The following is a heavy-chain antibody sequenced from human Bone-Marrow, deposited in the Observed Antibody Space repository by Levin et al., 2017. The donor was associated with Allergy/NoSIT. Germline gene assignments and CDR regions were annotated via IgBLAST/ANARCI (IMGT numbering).Heavy chain of an antibody. CDR3: ARDQIQRWANVGTYDI. D-gene: IGHD5-18*01. CDR1: GFTFNTYI. J-gene: IGHJ3*02. V-gene: IGHV3-30-3*01. Sequence: LSLTCAASGFTFNTYIFHWVRQAPGKGLEWVAVISYDGVNKNYADSVKGRLTISRDNSENTVYLQMNSLRAEDTAVYYCARDQIQRWANVGTYDIWGQGTMVTVSS. CDR2: ISYDGVNK.